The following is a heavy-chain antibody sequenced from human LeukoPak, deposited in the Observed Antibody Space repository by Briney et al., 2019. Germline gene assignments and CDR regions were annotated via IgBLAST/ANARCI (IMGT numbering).Heavy chain of an antibody. D-gene: IGHD2-2*02. CDR1: GYTFTGYY. V-gene: IGHV1-2*02. Sequence: ASVKLSCKASGYTFTGYYMHWVRQAPGQGLEWRGWINPNSGGTNYAEKFQGRVTMTRDTSISTAYMELSRLRSDDTAVYYCARGGVQVVPAAIHWFDPWGQGTLVTVSS. J-gene: IGHJ5*02. CDR3: ARGGVQVVPAAIHWFDP. CDR2: INPNSGGT.